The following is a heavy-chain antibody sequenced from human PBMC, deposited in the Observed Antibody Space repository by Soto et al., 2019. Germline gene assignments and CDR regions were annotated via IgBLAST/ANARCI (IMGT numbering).Heavy chain of an antibody. D-gene: IGHD3-10*01. CDR1: GFTFISYA. J-gene: IGHJ6*02. CDR2: ISFDGSTE. CDR3: ARSRHGSGSYTHFYYGLDV. Sequence: QVQLVESGGGVVQPERSLRLSCAASGFTFISYAMHWVRQAPGKGLEWVAVISFDGSTEYYADSVKGRITISRDNSKNTVYLQMNSHRYEDTAVYYCARSRHGSGSYTHFYYGLDVWGQGTTVTVSS. V-gene: IGHV3-30-3*01.